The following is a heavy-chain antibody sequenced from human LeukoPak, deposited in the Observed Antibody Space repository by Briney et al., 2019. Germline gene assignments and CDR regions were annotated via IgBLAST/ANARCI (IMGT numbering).Heavy chain of an antibody. CDR2: IYYNGDT. Sequence: SETLSLTCTVYGGSISSYYWSWIRQSPGKALEWIGYIYYNGDTYYNPSLKSRVTISLDKSKSQFSLKLGSVTAADTAVYYCARYQPPDFDYWGQGTLVTVSS. V-gene: IGHV4-59*01. CDR3: ARYQPPDFDY. D-gene: IGHD1-14*01. J-gene: IGHJ4*02. CDR1: GGSISSYY.